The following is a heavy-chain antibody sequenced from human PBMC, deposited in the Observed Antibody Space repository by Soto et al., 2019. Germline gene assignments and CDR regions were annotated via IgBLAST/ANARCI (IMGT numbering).Heavy chain of an antibody. V-gene: IGHV3-73*01. CDR1: GFTFSGSA. CDR3: TRHDDYGDYIDY. D-gene: IGHD4-17*01. Sequence: QAGGSLRLSCAASGFTFSGSAMHWVRQASGKGLEWVGRIRSKANSYATAYAASVKGRFTISRDDSKNTAYLQMNSLKTEDTAVYYCTRHDDYGDYIDYWGQGTLVTVSS. J-gene: IGHJ4*02. CDR2: IRSKANSYAT.